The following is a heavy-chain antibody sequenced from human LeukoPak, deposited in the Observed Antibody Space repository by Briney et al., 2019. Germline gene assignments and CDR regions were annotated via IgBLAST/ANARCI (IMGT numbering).Heavy chain of an antibody. J-gene: IGHJ4*02. CDR1: GFTFSSYG. D-gene: IGHD1/OR15-1a*01. CDR3: ARDRGLSGLEQWVIDY. V-gene: IGHV3-30*19. CDR2: ISYDGSNK. Sequence: PGGSLRLSCAASGFTFSSYGMHWVRQAPGKGLEWVAVISYDGSNKYYADSVKGRFTISRDNSKNTLYLQMNSLRAEDTAVYYCARDRGLSGLEQWVIDYWGQGTLVTVSS.